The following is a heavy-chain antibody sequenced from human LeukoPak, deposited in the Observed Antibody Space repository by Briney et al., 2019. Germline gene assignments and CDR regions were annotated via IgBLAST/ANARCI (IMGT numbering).Heavy chain of an antibody. Sequence: GGSLRLSCAASGFTFSSYAMHWVRQAPGKGLEWVAVISYDGSNKYYADSVKGRFTISRDNSKNTLYLQMNSLRAEDTAVYFCAKDLTYGSGSSYYGMDVWGQGTTVTVSS. D-gene: IGHD3-10*01. CDR2: ISYDGSNK. J-gene: IGHJ6*02. V-gene: IGHV3-30*04. CDR3: AKDLTYGSGSSYYGMDV. CDR1: GFTFSSYA.